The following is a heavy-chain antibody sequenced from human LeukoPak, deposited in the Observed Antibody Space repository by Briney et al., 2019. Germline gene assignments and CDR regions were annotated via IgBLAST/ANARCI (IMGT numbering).Heavy chain of an antibody. J-gene: IGHJ4*02. CDR2: IKQDGSEK. CDR3: ASLRGVTLGPVDY. D-gene: IGHD3-10*01. V-gene: IGHV3-7*01. Sequence: GGSLRPSCAAYGFTGSIYWMSWVRQAPGKGLGWVANIKQDGSEKYYVVSVKGRFTISRDNVKNSLYLQMNSLRDEDTAVYYCASLRGVTLGPVDYWGQGTLVTVSS. CDR1: GFTGSIYW.